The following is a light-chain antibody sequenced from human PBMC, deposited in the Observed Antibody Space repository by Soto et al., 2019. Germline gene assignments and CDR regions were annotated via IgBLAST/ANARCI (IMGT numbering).Light chain of an antibody. J-gene: IGLJ2*01. Sequence: QSVLTQPSSVSGASGQRVTISCTGSSSNIGAGSDVHWYQQLPGTAPKLLISGNNNRPSGVPDRFSGSKSGTSASLAITGLQAEDEADYYCQSYDSSLSDMVFGGGTKVTV. V-gene: IGLV1-40*01. CDR2: GNN. CDR1: SSNIGAGSD. CDR3: QSYDSSLSDMV.